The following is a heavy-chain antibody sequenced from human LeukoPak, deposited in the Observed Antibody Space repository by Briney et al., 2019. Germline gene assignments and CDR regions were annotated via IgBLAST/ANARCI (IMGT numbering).Heavy chain of an antibody. Sequence: GASVKVSCKASGYTFTGYYMHWVRQAPGQGLEWMGWINPNSGGTNYAQKFQGRVTMTRDTSISTAYMELSRLRSDDTAVYYCARENKRITIFGTPGYWGQGTLVTVSS. D-gene: IGHD3-3*01. J-gene: IGHJ4*02. CDR1: GYTFTGYY. V-gene: IGHV1-2*02. CDR2: INPNSGGT. CDR3: ARENKRITIFGTPGY.